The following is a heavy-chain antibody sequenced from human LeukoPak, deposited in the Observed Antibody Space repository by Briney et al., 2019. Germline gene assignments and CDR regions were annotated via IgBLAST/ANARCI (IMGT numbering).Heavy chain of an antibody. Sequence: GGSLRLSCAASGFTFSSYAMSWVRQAPGKGLEWVSAISGSGGSTYYADSVKGRFTISRDNSKNTLYLQMNSLRADDTAVYYCARDRAMVRGRGLNWFDPWGQGTLVTVSS. CDR2: ISGSGGST. D-gene: IGHD3-10*01. J-gene: IGHJ5*02. CDR3: ARDRAMVRGRGLNWFDP. CDR1: GFTFSSYA. V-gene: IGHV3-23*01.